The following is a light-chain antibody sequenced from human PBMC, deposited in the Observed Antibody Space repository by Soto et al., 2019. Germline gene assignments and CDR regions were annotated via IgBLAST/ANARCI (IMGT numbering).Light chain of an antibody. V-gene: IGKV4-1*01. CDR3: QQYYDTVMYT. J-gene: IGKJ2*01. CDR2: WAS. CDR1: QNVLYDSNKKNY. Sequence: DIVMTQSPDSLAVSLGEGATINCKSSQNVLYDSNKKNYLAWYQQKAGQPPKLLIYWASTRASGVPDRFSGSGSGTDFTLTINSLQAEDVAVHYCQQYYDTVMYTFGQGTKLEIK.